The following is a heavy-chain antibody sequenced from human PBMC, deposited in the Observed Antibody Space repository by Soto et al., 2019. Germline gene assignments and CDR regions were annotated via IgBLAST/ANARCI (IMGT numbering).Heavy chain of an antibody. V-gene: IGHV3-53*02. D-gene: IGHD3-10*01. CDR2: IYSGGST. CDR3: ARDGGLAEDGMDV. CDR1: GFIVSGNY. Sequence: EVRLVETGGDLIQPGGSLRLSCAASGFIVSGNYMSWVRQAPGKGLEWVSVIYSGGSTYYADSVKGRFTISRDNSKNTLYLQMNSLRDDDTAVYYCARDGGLAEDGMDVWGQGTTVTVSS. J-gene: IGHJ6*02.